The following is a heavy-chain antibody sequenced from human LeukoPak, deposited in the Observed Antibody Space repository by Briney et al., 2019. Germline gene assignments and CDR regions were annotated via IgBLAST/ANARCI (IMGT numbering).Heavy chain of an antibody. D-gene: IGHD3-16*02. CDR3: AREEHDYVWGSYRYYYYYGIDV. J-gene: IGHJ6*02. CDR1: GFTFSSYG. V-gene: IGHV3-30*03. Sequence: GGSLRLSCAASGFTFSSYGMHWVRQSPGRGLEWVSFIYFDGSNEFYADSLKGRFTISRDNSKDTLYLQMDSLRAEDTALYYCAREEHDYVWGSYRYYYYYGIDVWGQGTTVTVSS. CDR2: IYFDGSNE.